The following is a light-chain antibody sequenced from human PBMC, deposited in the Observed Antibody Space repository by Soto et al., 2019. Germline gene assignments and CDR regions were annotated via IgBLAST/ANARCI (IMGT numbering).Light chain of an antibody. Sequence: QSVLTQPPSVSGAPGQRVTISCTGSSSNIGAGYDVHWYQQLPGTAPKLLIYGNSNRPSGVPDRFSGSKSGTSASLAITGLQAEDEADYYCQSYDSSLSVRYVFGTGTEVTVL. CDR1: SSNIGAGYD. V-gene: IGLV1-40*01. J-gene: IGLJ1*01. CDR3: QSYDSSLSVRYV. CDR2: GNS.